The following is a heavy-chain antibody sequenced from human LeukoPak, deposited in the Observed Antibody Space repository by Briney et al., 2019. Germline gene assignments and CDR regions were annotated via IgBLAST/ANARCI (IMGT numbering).Heavy chain of an antibody. D-gene: IGHD2-2*01. CDR2: ISGSGGST. Sequence: GGSLRLSCAASGFTFSSYAMSWVRQAPGKGLEWVSAISGSGGSTYYADSVKGRFTISRDNSKNTLYLQMNSLRAEDTAVYYCAKKLSYCSSTSCYLPNYYYGMDVWGQGTTVTVSS. V-gene: IGHV3-23*01. J-gene: IGHJ6*02. CDR3: AKKLSYCSSTSCYLPNYYYGMDV. CDR1: GFTFSSYA.